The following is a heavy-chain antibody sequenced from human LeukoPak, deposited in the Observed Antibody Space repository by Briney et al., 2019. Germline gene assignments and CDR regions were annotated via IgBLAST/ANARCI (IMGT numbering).Heavy chain of an antibody. CDR3: ARNKGDYPAYYYYYMDV. Sequence: SETLSLTCTVSGGSISSYYWSWIRQPAGKGLEWIGRIYTSGSTNYNPSLKSRVTMSVDTSKNQFSLKLSSVTAADTAVDYCARNKGDYPAYYYYYMDVWGKGTTVTVSS. V-gene: IGHV4-4*07. CDR1: GGSISSYY. J-gene: IGHJ6*03. D-gene: IGHD4-17*01. CDR2: IYTSGST.